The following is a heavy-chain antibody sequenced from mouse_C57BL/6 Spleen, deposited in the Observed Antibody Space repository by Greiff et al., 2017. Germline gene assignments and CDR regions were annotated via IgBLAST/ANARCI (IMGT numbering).Heavy chain of an antibody. Sequence: EVMLVESGGGLVKPGGSLKLSCAASGFTFSSYTMSWVRQTPEKRLEWVATISGGGGNTYYPDSVKGRFTISRDNAKNTLYLQMSSLRSEDTALYYGARQGEYDYPYAMDYWGQGTSVTVSS. V-gene: IGHV5-9*01. J-gene: IGHJ4*01. CDR1: GFTFSSYT. CDR2: ISGGGGNT. CDR3: ARQGEYDYPYAMDY. D-gene: IGHD2-4*01.